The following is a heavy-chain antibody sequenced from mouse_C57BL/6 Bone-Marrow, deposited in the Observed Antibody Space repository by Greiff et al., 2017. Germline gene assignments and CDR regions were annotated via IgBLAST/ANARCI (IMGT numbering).Heavy chain of an antibody. Sequence: QVQLQQPGAELVMPGASVKLSCKASGYTFTSYWMHWVKQRPGQGLEWIGEIDPSDSYTNYNQKFKGKSTLTVDKSSSTAYMQLSSLTSEDSAVYYCASRDSSGYVWFAYWPRDSGHCLC. CDR1: GYTFTSYW. V-gene: IGHV1-69*01. CDR3: ASRDSSGYVWFAY. CDR2: IDPSDSYT. J-gene: IGHJ3*01. D-gene: IGHD3-2*02.